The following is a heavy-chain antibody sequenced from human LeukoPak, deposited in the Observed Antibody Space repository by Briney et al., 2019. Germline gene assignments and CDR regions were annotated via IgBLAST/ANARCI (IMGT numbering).Heavy chain of an antibody. CDR1: GFTFSSYG. Sequence: GGSLRLSCAASGFTFSSYGMSWVRQAPGKGLEWVSGISGSGTNTNYADSVKGRFTISRDNSKNTVYLQMKSLRAEDTAVYYCARENDAFDIWGQGTMVTVSS. CDR2: ISGSGTNT. J-gene: IGHJ3*02. V-gene: IGHV3-23*01. CDR3: ARENDAFDI.